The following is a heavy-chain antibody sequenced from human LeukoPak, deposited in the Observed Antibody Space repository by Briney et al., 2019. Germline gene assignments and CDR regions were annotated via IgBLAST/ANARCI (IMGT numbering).Heavy chain of an antibody. D-gene: IGHD2-15*01. J-gene: IGHJ3*02. CDR1: GFTLSYYA. V-gene: IGHV3-30*14. Sequence: GGSLRLSCEASGFTLSYYAMHWVRQAPGKGPEWVAVMSSDGSYKDYGDSVKGRFTISRDNSRNTLYLQMNSLRAEDTAVYYCARDGVAAYAFDIWGQGTMVTVSS. CDR3: ARDGVAAYAFDI. CDR2: MSSDGSYK.